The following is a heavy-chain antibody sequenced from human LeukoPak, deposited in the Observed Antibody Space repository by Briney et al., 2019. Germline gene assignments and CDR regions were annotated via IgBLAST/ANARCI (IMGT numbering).Heavy chain of an antibody. CDR3: ASGGVVYGGCCDF. CDR1: GITLSHYA. J-gene: IGHJ4*02. Sequence: PWGSTRLSCEASGITLSHYAMSWVRQAPGKGLEWVSAISGSGANIYHADFVKGRFTISRDNYKNSLYLQMNSLRVEDTAVYYCASGGVVYGGCCDFWGQGTLVTVPP. V-gene: IGHV3-23*01. CDR2: ISGSGANI. D-gene: IGHD3-16*01.